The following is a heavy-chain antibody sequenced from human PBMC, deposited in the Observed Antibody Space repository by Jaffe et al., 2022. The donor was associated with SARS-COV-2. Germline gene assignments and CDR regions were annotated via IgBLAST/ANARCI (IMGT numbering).Heavy chain of an antibody. Sequence: EVQLVESGGGLVQPGGSLRLSCVASGFSFSSSWMSWVRQAPGKGLEWVANIKRDGSDKHYVDSVKGRFTISRDNAKNSLYLQMNSLRVEDTALYYCAREPASGPDYWGQGTLVTVSS. V-gene: IGHV3-7*01. CDR1: GFSFSSSW. J-gene: IGHJ4*02. CDR2: IKRDGSDK. CDR3: AREPASGPDY.